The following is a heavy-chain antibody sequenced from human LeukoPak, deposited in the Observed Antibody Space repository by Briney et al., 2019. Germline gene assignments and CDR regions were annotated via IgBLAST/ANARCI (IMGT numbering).Heavy chain of an antibody. D-gene: IGHD2/OR15-2a*01. CDR1: GFTLTNHA. V-gene: IGHV3-23*01. CDR3: AKVVAGNIDYYFDY. J-gene: IGHJ4*02. Sequence: GGSLRLSCAVSGFTLTNHAVSWVRQAPGKGLEWVSTVVGTGGTYYADSVKGRFTISRDNSKNTVYLQMRNLRVEHTAVYYCAKVVAGNIDYYFDYWGQGILVAVSS. CDR2: VVGTGGT.